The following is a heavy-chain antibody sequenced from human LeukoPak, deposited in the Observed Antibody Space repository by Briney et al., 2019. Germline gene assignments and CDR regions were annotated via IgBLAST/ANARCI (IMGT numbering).Heavy chain of an antibody. D-gene: IGHD3-10*01. J-gene: IGHJ2*01. CDR1: GFTFSSHN. Sequence: GGSLRLSCAASGFTFSSHNMHWVRQAPGRGLEWVSFISGGSNTIYYADSVKGRFTVSRDNAKSSLYLQMNSLRDEDTAVYFCARDSGYPSGSWWWYFDLWGRGILVTVSS. V-gene: IGHV3-48*02. CDR3: ARDSGYPSGSWWWYFDL. CDR2: ISGGSNTI.